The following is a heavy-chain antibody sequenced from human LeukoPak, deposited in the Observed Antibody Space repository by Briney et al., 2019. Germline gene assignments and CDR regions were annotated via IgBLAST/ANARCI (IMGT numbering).Heavy chain of an antibody. CDR1: GFTSSSYA. CDR3: AKDGDGSGSYYISHFDY. J-gene: IGHJ4*02. CDR2: ISGSGGST. Sequence: GGSLRLSCAASGFTSSSYAMSWVRQAPGKGLEWVSAISGSGGSTYYADSVKGRFTISRDNSKNTLYLQMNSLRAEDTAVYYCAKDGDGSGSYYISHFDYWGQGTLVTVSS. V-gene: IGHV3-23*01. D-gene: IGHD3-10*01.